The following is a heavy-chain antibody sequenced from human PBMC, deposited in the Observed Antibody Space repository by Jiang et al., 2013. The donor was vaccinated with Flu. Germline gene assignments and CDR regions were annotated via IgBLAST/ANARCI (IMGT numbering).Heavy chain of an antibody. J-gene: IGHJ5*02. CDR1: GFTFSSYA. D-gene: IGHD2-2*01. CDR2: ISYDGSNK. CDR3: ARLGYCSSTSCRSGENWFDP. V-gene: IGHV3-30-3*01. Sequence: VQLLESGGGVVQPGRSLRLSCAASGFTFSSYAMHWVRQAPGKGLEWVAVISYDGSNKYYADSVKGRFTISRDNSKNTLYLQMNSLRAEDTAVYYCARLGYCSSTSCRSGENWFDPWGQGTLVTVSS.